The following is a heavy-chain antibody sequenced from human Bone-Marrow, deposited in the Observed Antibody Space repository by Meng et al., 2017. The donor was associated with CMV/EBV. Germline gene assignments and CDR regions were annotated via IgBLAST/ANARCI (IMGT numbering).Heavy chain of an antibody. Sequence: CKASGGTFSSYTISWVRQAPGQGLEWMGRIIPILGIANYAQKFQGRVTITADKSTSTAYMELSSLRSEDTAVYYRASPNDYGDHFDYWGQGTLVTVSS. V-gene: IGHV1-69*02. CDR2: IIPILGIA. CDR1: GGTFSSYT. J-gene: IGHJ4*02. CDR3: ASPNDYGDHFDY. D-gene: IGHD4-17*01.